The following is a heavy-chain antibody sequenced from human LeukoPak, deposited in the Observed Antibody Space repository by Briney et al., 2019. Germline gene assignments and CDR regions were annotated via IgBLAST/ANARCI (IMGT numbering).Heavy chain of an antibody. CDR3: AKDLMRDRWFGES. Sequence: GGSLRLSCAASGFTFSSYSMNWVRQAPGKGLEWVAFVRFDGNDKFYADSVKGRFTISRDTSKNTLYLQMTSLTPEDTAVYYCAKDLMRDRWFGESWGQGTLVSVSS. CDR2: VRFDGNDK. D-gene: IGHD3-10*01. CDR1: GFTFSSYS. J-gene: IGHJ5*02. V-gene: IGHV3-30*02.